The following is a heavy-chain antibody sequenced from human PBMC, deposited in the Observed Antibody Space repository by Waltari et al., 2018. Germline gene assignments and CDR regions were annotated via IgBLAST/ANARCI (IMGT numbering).Heavy chain of an antibody. D-gene: IGHD3-22*01. Sequence: QVQLQESGPGLVKPSETLSLTCNVSGGSISSYYWSWIRQPPGKGLEWIGYIYHSGSTNYNPSLKSRVTISVDTSKNQFSLKLSSVTAADTAVYYCARGGWHYFDYWGQGTLVTVSS. J-gene: IGHJ4*02. V-gene: IGHV4-59*01. CDR3: ARGGWHYFDY. CDR1: GGSISSYY. CDR2: IYHSGST.